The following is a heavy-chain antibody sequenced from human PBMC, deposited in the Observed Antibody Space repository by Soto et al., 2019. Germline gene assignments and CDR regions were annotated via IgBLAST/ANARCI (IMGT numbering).Heavy chain of an antibody. V-gene: IGHV3-48*01. CDR1: GFTFNNYS. CDR3: ARETQWLNWFDP. Sequence: PGGSLRLSCAASGFTFNNYSMNWVRQAPGKGLEWVSYISSSTIYYADSVKGRFTISRDNAKNSLYLQMNGLRAEDTAVYYCARETQWLNWFDPWGQGTLVTVSS. J-gene: IGHJ5*02. CDR2: ISSSTI. D-gene: IGHD6-19*01.